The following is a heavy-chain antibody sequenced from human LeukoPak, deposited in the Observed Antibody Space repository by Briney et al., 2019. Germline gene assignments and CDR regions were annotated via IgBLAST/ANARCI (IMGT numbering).Heavy chain of an antibody. CDR3: AIVAVAAKYDY. J-gene: IGHJ4*02. CDR2: ISGSGGST. Sequence: GGSLRLSCAASGFTFSSYAMSWVRQAPGKGLEWVSAISGSGGSTYYADSVKGRFTISRDNAKNSLFLQMNSLRPDDTAVYYCAIVAVAAKYDYWGQGTLVTVSS. V-gene: IGHV3-23*01. D-gene: IGHD6-19*01. CDR1: GFTFSSYA.